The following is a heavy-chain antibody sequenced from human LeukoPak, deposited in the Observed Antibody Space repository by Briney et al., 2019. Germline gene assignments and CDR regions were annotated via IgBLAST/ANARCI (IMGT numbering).Heavy chain of an antibody. CDR3: GGSGSYYDY. CDR2: INSDGTSK. D-gene: IGHD3-10*01. Sequence: GGSLRLSCVASGFTFSSYWMHWVRQAPGKGLVWVPRINSDGTSKNQADSVKGRFTISRDNAKNTLYLQMNSLRAEDTAVYYCGGSGSYYDYWGQGTLVTVSS. J-gene: IGHJ4*02. CDR1: GFTFSSYW. V-gene: IGHV3-74*01.